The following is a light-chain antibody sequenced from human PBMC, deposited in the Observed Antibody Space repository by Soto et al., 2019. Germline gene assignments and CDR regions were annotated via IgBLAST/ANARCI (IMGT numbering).Light chain of an antibody. CDR3: QQFHSYSYT. V-gene: IGKV1-5*03. J-gene: IGKJ2*01. CDR2: KAS. CDR1: QTISSW. Sequence: DIQMTQSPSTLSASVGDRVTITCRASQTISSWLAWYQQPPGKAPKLLIYKASNLESGVPSRFSGSGSGTEFTLTISSLQPDDFAPYYCQQFHSYSYTFGQGTKLEI.